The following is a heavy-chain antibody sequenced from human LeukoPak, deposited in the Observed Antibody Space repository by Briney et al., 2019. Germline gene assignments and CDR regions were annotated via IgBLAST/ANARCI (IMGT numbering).Heavy chain of an antibody. CDR2: FDPEDGKA. CDR3: ATVLVYCSGGSCYLDY. CDR1: GDTLTEFS. D-gene: IGHD2-15*01. V-gene: IGHV1-24*01. Sequence: ASVKVSCNVSGDTLTEFSMEWVRQAPGKGLEWMGTFDPEDGKAIYAQKFQGRVTMTADTSSDTAYMELSSLTSEDTAVYYCATVLVYCSGGSCYLDYWGQGTLVTVSS. J-gene: IGHJ4*02.